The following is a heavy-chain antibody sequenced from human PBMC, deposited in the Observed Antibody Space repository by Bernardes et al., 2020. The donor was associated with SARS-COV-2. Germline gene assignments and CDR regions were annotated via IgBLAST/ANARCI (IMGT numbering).Heavy chain of an antibody. D-gene: IGHD5-18*01. CDR3: AHRPVKIQLWSGVDAFDI. CDR2: IYWNDDK. J-gene: IGHJ3*02. CDR1: GFSLRTSGVG. Sequence: SGPTLVKPTQTLTLTCTFSGFSLRTSGVGVGWIRQPPGKALEWLALIYWNDDKRYSPSLKSRLTITKDTSKNQVVLTMTNMDPVDTATYYCAHRPVKIQLWSGVDAFDIWGQGTMVTVSS. V-gene: IGHV2-5*01.